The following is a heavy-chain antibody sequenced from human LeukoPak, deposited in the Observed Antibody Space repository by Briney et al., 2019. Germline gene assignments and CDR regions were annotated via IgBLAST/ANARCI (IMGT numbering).Heavy chain of an antibody. V-gene: IGHV3-7*01. D-gene: IGHD5-24*01. CDR3: ARRDGYNTFYFEY. J-gene: IGHJ4*02. Sequence: GGSLRLSCAVSGFTFSSYWMSWVRQAPGKGLEWVANINQDGSEKYYVDSVKGRFTISRDNAMNSLYLQMNSLRGEDTAVYYCARRDGYNTFYFEYWGQGTLVTVSS. CDR1: GFTFSSYW. CDR2: INQDGSEK.